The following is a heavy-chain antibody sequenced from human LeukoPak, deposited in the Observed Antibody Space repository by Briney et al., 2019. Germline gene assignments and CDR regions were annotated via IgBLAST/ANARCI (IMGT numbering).Heavy chain of an antibody. CDR2: INPKSGDT. CDR1: GYTFTGYH. CDR3: ARDQSVRLLQTSSTYFKHVFAI. J-gene: IGHJ3*02. V-gene: IGHV1-2*02. Sequence: ASVKVSCKASGYTFTGYHMHWVRQAPGQGLEWMGWINPKSGDTNYAQKFQGRVTITRDKSISTAYMELSSLRSDDTAVYYCARDQSVRLLQTSSTYFKHVFAIWGQGSMVTVSS. D-gene: IGHD6-13*01.